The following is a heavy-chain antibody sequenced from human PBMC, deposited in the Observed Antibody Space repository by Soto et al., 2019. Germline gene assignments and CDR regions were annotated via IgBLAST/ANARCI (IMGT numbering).Heavy chain of an antibody. CDR1: GFTFSSYA. V-gene: IGHV3-23*01. J-gene: IGHJ6*02. Sequence: VQLLESGGGLVQPGGSLRLSCAASGFTFSSYAMSWVRQAPGKGLEWVSAISVSGGSTFYADSVKGRFTISRDNSKNTLHLEMNGLRAEDTALYYCAEARGGYSSYGLDVWGQGSTVTVSS. CDR3: AEARGGYSSYGLDV. CDR2: ISVSGGST. D-gene: IGHD3-16*01.